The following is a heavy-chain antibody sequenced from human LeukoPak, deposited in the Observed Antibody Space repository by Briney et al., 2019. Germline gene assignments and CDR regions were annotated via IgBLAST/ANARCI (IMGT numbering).Heavy chain of an antibody. CDR1: GGSFSGYY. V-gene: IGHV4-34*01. J-gene: IGHJ6*02. CDR3: AEGYYGMDV. CDR2: INHSGST. Sequence: SSETLSLTCAVYGGSFSGYYWSWIRQPPGKGLEWIGEINHSGSTNYNPSLKSRVTISVDTSKNQFSLNLSSVTAADTAVYYCAEGYYGMDVWGLGTTVTVSS.